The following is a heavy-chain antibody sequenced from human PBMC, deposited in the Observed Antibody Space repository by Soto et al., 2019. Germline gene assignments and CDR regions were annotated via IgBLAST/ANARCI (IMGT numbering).Heavy chain of an antibody. D-gene: IGHD3-9*01. Sequence: ASVKVSCKASGYTFTSYDINWVRQATGQGLEWMGWMNPNSGNTGYAQKFQGRVTMTRNTSISTAYMELSSLRSEDTAVYYCARDLGLGYHDAFDIWSQGTMVTVSS. V-gene: IGHV1-8*01. CDR3: ARDLGLGYHDAFDI. CDR2: MNPNSGNT. CDR1: GYTFTSYD. J-gene: IGHJ3*02.